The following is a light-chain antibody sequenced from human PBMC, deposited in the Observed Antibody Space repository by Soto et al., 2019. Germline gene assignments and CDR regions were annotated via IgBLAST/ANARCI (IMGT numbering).Light chain of an antibody. CDR1: SSNIGNSY. Sequence: QSVLTQPPSASGTPGQRVTISCSGSSSNIGNSYVYWYQQLPGTAPKLLIYWNNHRPSGVPDRFSGSKSGTSASLAISGLRSEDEADYYCAAWDDSLSGPLFGGGTQLTVL. J-gene: IGLJ2*01. CDR3: AAWDDSLSGPL. V-gene: IGLV1-47*01. CDR2: WNN.